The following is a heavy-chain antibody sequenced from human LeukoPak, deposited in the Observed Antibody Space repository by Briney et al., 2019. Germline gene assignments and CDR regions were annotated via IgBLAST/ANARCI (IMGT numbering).Heavy chain of an antibody. D-gene: IGHD3-9*01. J-gene: IGHJ4*02. Sequence: PSETLSLTCTVSGGSISSSSYYWGWIRQPPGKGLEWIGSIYYSGSTYYNPSLKSRVAISVDTSKNQFSLKLSSVTAADTAVYYCARHATILGWFLSRFDYWGQGTLVNVSS. V-gene: IGHV4-39*01. CDR1: GGSISSSSYY. CDR3: ARHATILGWFLSRFDY. CDR2: IYYSGST.